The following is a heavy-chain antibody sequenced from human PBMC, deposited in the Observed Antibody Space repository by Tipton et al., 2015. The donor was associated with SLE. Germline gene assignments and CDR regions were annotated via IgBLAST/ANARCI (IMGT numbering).Heavy chain of an antibody. J-gene: IGHJ6*03. V-gene: IGHV4-34*01. CDR1: GGPFSGYY. CDR3: ARSGYCTSTSCWDYYMDV. D-gene: IGHD2-2*01. CDR2: INHSGST. Sequence: TLSLTCAVYGGPFSGYYWSWIRQPPGKGLEWIGEINHSGSTNNNPSLKSRVTISVDTSKNQFSLKLSSVTAADTAVYYCARSGYCTSTSCWDYYMDVWGKGTTVTVS.